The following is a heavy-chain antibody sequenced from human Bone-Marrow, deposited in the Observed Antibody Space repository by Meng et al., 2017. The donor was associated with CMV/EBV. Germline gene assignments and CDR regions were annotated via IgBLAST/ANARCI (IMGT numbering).Heavy chain of an antibody. J-gene: IGHJ6*02. CDR1: GGSFSGYY. CDR3: ARGVHGMDV. CDR2: INHSGST. V-gene: IGHV4-34*01. Sequence: SETLSLTCAVYGGSFSGYYWSWIRQPPGKGLEWIGEINHSGSTNYNPSLKSRVTISVDTSKNQFSLKLSPVTAADTAVYCCARGVHGMDVWGQGTTVTVSS.